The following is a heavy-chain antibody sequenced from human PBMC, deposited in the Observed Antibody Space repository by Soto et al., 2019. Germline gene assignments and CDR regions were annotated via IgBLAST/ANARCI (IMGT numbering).Heavy chain of an antibody. Sequence: GGSLRLSCAASGFTFSSYAMSWVRQAPGKGLEWVSAISGSGGSTYYADSVKGRFTISRDNSKNTLYLQMNSLRAEDTAVYYCAKDERDYGDSEYFDYWGQGTLVTVSS. V-gene: IGHV3-23*01. CDR2: ISGSGGST. CDR3: AKDERDYGDSEYFDY. CDR1: GFTFSSYA. D-gene: IGHD4-17*01. J-gene: IGHJ4*02.